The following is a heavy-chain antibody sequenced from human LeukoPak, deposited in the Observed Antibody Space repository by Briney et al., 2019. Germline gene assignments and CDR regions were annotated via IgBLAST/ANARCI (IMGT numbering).Heavy chain of an antibody. J-gene: IGHJ5*02. CDR3: ARLTGYSSESWFDP. CDR1: GGSISSFY. Sequence: SETLSLTCTVSGGSISSFYWSWIRQPPGKGLEWIGYTYYSGSTKYNPSLKSRVTISADTSKNQFSLKLSSVTAADTAVYYCARLTGYSSESWFDPWGQGTLVTVSS. V-gene: IGHV4-59*01. CDR2: TYYSGST. D-gene: IGHD3-9*01.